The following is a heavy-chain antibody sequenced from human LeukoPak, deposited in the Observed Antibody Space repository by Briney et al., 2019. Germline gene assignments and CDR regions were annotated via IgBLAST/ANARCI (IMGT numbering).Heavy chain of an antibody. J-gene: IGHJ6*02. CDR3: ARVRPYSSSWYRYYYYGMDV. V-gene: IGHV1-18*01. CDR2: ISAYNGNT. CDR1: GYTFTSYG. D-gene: IGHD6-13*01. Sequence: GASVKVSCKASGYTFTSYGISWVRQAPGQGLEWMGWISAYNGNTNYAQKLQGRVTMTTDTSTSTAYMELRSLRSDDTAVYYCARVRPYSSSWYRYYYYGMDVWGQGTTVTVSS.